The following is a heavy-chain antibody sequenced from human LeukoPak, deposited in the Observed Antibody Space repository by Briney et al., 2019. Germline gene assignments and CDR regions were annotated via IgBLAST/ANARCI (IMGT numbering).Heavy chain of an antibody. Sequence: GGSLRLSCSASGFTFSSYEMNWVRKAPGKGLEWVSYISSSGGTIYYADSVKGRFTISRDNAKNSLYLQMSSLRAEDTAVYYCARDLSYCTITSCSYYYYGMDVWGRGTTVTVSS. D-gene: IGHD2-2*01. V-gene: IGHV3-48*03. J-gene: IGHJ6*02. CDR1: GFTFSSYE. CDR3: ARDLSYCTITSCSYYYYGMDV. CDR2: ISSSGGTI.